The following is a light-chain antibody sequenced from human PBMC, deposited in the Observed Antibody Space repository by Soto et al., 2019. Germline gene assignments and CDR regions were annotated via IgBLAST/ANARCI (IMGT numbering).Light chain of an antibody. CDR1: ENVRTF. CDR2: GAS. J-gene: IGKJ1*01. Sequence: EVVLTQSPATLSLSPGERATLSCRASENVRTFVDWYQQKPGQAPRLLIYGASNRATGIPARFSGSGSGTDFTLNSSNLEPEDFAVYYCQQHSHWPPWTFGQGTRVEIQ. V-gene: IGKV3-11*01. CDR3: QQHSHWPPWT.